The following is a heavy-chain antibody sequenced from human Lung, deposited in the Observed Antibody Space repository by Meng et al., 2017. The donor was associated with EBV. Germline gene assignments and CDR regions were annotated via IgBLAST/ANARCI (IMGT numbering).Heavy chain of an antibody. V-gene: IGHV1-18*01. CDR2: ISCYNGDT. CDR3: ARVSKGGSYRFDP. CDR1: GYTFTHHG. J-gene: IGHJ5*02. D-gene: IGHD1-26*01. Sequence: LQLVQCGAEAKKSGASVRVSCKASGYTFTHHGISWIRQAPGQGLEWMGWISCYNGDTNYAQKLQGRVTMTTDTSTNTAYMDLRGLRSDDTAVYYCARVSKGGSYRFDPWGQGTLVTVSS.